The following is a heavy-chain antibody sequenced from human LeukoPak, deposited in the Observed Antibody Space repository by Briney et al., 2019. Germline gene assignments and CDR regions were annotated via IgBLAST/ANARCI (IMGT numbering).Heavy chain of an antibody. J-gene: IGHJ6*03. CDR3: ARQESGPYHYMDV. V-gene: IGHV4-59*08. Sequence: SETLSLTCTVSGVSISSYYWTWIRQAPGKGLEWIGYVYYSVSTNYNPSLKSRVSISQDTSKNQVSLKLSSVTAADTAVYYCARQESGPYHYMDVWGKGPTVTVSS. CDR1: GVSISSYY. CDR2: VYYSVST. D-gene: IGHD3-16*01.